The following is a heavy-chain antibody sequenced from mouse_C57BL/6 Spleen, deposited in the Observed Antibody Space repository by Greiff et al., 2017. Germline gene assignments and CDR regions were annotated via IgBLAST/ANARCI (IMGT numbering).Heavy chain of an antibody. CDR1: GYNFTSYG. V-gene: IGHV1-81*01. CDR2: IYPRSGNT. CDR3: ATIYYDYDVPYY. Sequence: VQRVESGAELARPGASVKLSCKASGYNFTSYGIRWVKQRTGQGLEWIGEIYPRSGNTYYNEKFKGKATLAADKSSSTAYMELRSLTSEDSAVYFCATIYYDYDVPYYWGQGTTLTVSS. J-gene: IGHJ2*01. D-gene: IGHD2-4*01.